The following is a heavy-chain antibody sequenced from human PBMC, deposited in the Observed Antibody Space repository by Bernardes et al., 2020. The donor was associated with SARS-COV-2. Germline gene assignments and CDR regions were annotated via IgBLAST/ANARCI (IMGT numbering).Heavy chain of an antibody. CDR1: GGSISNSPYY. Sequence: SETLSLTCTVSGGSISNSPYYWGWIRQPTGKGLEWIGSNYYSGTTTYNPSLKSRITISADTSKNQVSLKLTSVTAADTAVYYCATVFCSTTSCYNPSDPYCYYYRLDVWAQRTTVTVSS. V-gene: IGHV4-39*01. CDR3: ATVFCSTTSCYNPSDPYCYYYRLDV. D-gene: IGHD2-2*01. CDR2: NYYSGTT. J-gene: IGHJ6*02.